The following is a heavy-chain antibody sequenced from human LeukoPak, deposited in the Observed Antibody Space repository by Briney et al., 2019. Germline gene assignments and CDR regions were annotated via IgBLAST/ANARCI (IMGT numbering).Heavy chain of an antibody. J-gene: IGHJ4*02. CDR3: ARGLYDYVWGSYRKLAFDY. CDR2: INSDGSST. V-gene: IGHV3-74*01. CDR1: GLTCSSYW. D-gene: IGHD3-16*02. Sequence: PGGSLRLSCAASGLTCSSYWMHWVRQAPGKGLVWVSRINSDGSSTSYADSVKGRFTISRDNAKNTLYLQMNSLRAEDTAVYYCARGLYDYVWGSYRKLAFDYWGQGTLVTVSS.